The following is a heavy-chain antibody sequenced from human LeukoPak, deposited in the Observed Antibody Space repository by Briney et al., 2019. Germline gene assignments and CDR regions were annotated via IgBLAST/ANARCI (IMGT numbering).Heavy chain of an antibody. V-gene: IGHV4-30-2*01. CDR3: AREEGAADAFDI. CDR1: GGSISSGGYY. D-gene: IGHD1-26*01. J-gene: IGHJ3*02. CDR2: IYHSGST. Sequence: SETLSLTCTVSGGSISSGGYYWSWIRQPPGKGLEWIGYIYHSGSTYYNPSLKSRVTISVDRSKNQFSLKLSSVTAADTAVYYCAREEGAADAFDIWGRGTMVTVSS.